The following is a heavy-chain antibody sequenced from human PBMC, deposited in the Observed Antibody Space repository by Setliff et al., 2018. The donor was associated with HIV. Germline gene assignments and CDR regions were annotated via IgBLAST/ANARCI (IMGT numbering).Heavy chain of an antibody. V-gene: IGHV4-61*09. CDR3: ARTRGYSYGTLAGFDY. Sequence: PSETLSLTCTVSGGSISSGSFYWSWIRQPAGKGLEWIGHIYTSGSTDYNPSLKSRVSISVDTSKNQFSLKLSSVTAADTAVYYCARTRGYSYGTLAGFDYWGRGSLVTVSS. CDR2: IYTSGST. CDR1: GGSISSGSFY. D-gene: IGHD5-18*01. J-gene: IGHJ4*01.